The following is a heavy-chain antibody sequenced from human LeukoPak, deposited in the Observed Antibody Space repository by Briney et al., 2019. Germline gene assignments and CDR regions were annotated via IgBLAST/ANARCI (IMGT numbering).Heavy chain of an antibody. CDR2: IIPIFGIA. CDR1: GGTFSSYA. D-gene: IGHD3-10*01. Sequence: SVKASCKASGGTFSSYAISWVRQAPGQGLEWMGRIIPIFGIANYAQKFQGRVTITADKSTSTAYMELSSLRSEDTAVYYCARGGKLFENYYYYYGMDVWGQGTTVTVSS. V-gene: IGHV1-69*04. CDR3: ARGGKLFENYYYYYGMDV. J-gene: IGHJ6*02.